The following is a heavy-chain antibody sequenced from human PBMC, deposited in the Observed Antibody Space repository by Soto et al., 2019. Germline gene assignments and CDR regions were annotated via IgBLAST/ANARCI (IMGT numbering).Heavy chain of an antibody. CDR3: AREGPISSGWYMGSVDV. J-gene: IGHJ6*03. CDR2: IYSGGST. V-gene: IGHV3-53*04. CDR1: GFTVSSNY. Sequence: EVQLVESGGGLVQPGGSLRLSCAASGFTVSSNYMSWVRQAPGKGLEWVSVIYSGGSTYYADSVKGRFTISRHNSKNTLYLQMNSLRAEDTAVYYCAREGPISSGWYMGSVDVWGKGTTVTVS. D-gene: IGHD6-19*01.